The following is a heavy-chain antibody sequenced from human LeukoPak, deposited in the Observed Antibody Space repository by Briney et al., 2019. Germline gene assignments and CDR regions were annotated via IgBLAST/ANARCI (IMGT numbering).Heavy chain of an antibody. D-gene: IGHD3-22*01. V-gene: IGHV3-21*01. CDR2: ISDSTTYI. J-gene: IGHJ3*02. Sequence: GGSLILSCAASGFSFRGYTMNWVRQAPGKGLEWVSSISDSTTYIYYADSVKGRFTISRDNAKSSLYLEMNSLRAEDTAVYYCARDQGSSGYYKDAFDIWGQGTMVTVSS. CDR3: ARDQGSSGYYKDAFDI. CDR1: GFSFRGYT.